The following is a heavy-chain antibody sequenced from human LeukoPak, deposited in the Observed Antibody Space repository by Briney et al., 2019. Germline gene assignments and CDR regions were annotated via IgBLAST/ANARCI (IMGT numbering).Heavy chain of an antibody. Sequence: GGSLRLSCAASGFTFSSYAMSWVRQAPGKGLEWVSAISGSGGSTYYADSVKGRFTISRDNSKNTLYLQMNSLRAEDTAVYYCAKDESLGMTYGGNDPYFQHWGQGTLVTVSS. V-gene: IGHV3-23*01. J-gene: IGHJ1*01. CDR1: GFTFSSYA. D-gene: IGHD4-23*01. CDR3: AKDESLGMTYGGNDPYFQH. CDR2: ISGSGGST.